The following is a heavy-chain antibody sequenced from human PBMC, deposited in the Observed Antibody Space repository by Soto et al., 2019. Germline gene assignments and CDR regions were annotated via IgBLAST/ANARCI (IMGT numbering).Heavy chain of an antibody. CDR2: ISYDGSNK. CDR1: GFTFSSYG. D-gene: IGHD2-15*01. CDR3: AKDSKRYCSGGSCYVWLDY. V-gene: IGHV3-30*18. Sequence: GGSLRLSCAASGFTFSSYGMHWVRQAPGKGLEWVAVISYDGSNKYYADSVKGRFTISRDNSKNTLYLQMNSLRAEDTAVYYCAKDSKRYCSGGSCYVWLDYWGQGTLVTVS. J-gene: IGHJ4*02.